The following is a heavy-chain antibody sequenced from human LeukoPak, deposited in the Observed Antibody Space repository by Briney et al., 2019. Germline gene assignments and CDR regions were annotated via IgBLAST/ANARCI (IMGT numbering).Heavy chain of an antibody. CDR2: INPNSGGT. CDR1: GYTFTGYY. Sequence: ASVKVSCKASGYTFTGYYMHWVRQAPGQGLEWMGWINPNSGGTNYAQKFQGRVTKTRDTSISTAYMELSRLRSDDTAVYYCARDHYCSSTSCYTIFDYWGQGTLVTVSS. V-gene: IGHV1-2*02. D-gene: IGHD2-2*02. CDR3: ARDHYCSSTSCYTIFDY. J-gene: IGHJ4*02.